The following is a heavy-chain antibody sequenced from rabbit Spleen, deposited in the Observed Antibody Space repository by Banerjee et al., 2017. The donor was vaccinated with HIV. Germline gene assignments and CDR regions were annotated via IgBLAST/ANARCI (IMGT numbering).Heavy chain of an antibody. D-gene: IGHD7-1*01. V-gene: IGHV1S45*01. J-gene: IGHJ4*01. Sequence: QEQLEESGGDLVKPEGSLTLTCTASGFSFSSGYWICWVRQAPGKGLEWIACIYGGRSGDTYYASWAKGRFTISKTSSTTVTLQMTTLTAADTATYFCARDGNGNSVFNLWGPGTLVTVS. CDR3: ARDGNGNSVFNL. CDR2: IYGGRSGDT. CDR1: GFSFSSGYW.